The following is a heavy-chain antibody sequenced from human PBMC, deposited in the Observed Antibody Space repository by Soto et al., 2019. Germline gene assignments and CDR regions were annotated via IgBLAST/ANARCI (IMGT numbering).Heavy chain of an antibody. V-gene: IGHV1-69*04. CDR3: ARDHAVARTGGSNWFDP. CDR2: IIPILGIA. Sequence: SVKVSCKASGGTFSSYTISWVRLAPGQGLEWMGRIIPILGIANYAQKFQGRVTITADKSTSTAYMELSSLRSEDTAVYYCARDHAVARTGGSNWFDPWGQGTLVTVS. J-gene: IGHJ5*02. CDR1: GGTFSSYT. D-gene: IGHD6-19*01.